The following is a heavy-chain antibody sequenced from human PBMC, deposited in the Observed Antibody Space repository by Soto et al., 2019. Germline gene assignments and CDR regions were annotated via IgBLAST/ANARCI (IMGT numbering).Heavy chain of an antibody. CDR3: ATLSGGSCYGGKRHCYYYMDV. Sequence: SETLSLTCTVSGGSISSSSYYWGWIRQPPGKGLEWIGSIYYSGSTYYNPSLKSRVTISVDTSKNQFSLKLSSVTAADTAVYYCATLSGGSCYGGKRHCYYYMDVWGKGTTVTVSS. V-gene: IGHV4-39*01. D-gene: IGHD2-15*01. CDR2: IYYSGST. CDR1: GGSISSSSYY. J-gene: IGHJ6*03.